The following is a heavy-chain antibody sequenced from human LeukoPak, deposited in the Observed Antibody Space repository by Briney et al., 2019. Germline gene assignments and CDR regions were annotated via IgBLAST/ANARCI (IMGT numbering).Heavy chain of an antibody. V-gene: IGHV1-69*05. Sequence: GASVKVSCKASGCTFTGYYMHWVRQAPGQGLEWMGGIIPIFGTANYAQKFQGRVTITTDESTSTAYMELSSLRSEDTAVYYCARVVQVTMVRGPIGYYYMDVWGKGTTVTVSS. D-gene: IGHD3-10*01. J-gene: IGHJ6*03. CDR1: GCTFTGYY. CDR2: IIPIFGTA. CDR3: ARVVQVTMVRGPIGYYYMDV.